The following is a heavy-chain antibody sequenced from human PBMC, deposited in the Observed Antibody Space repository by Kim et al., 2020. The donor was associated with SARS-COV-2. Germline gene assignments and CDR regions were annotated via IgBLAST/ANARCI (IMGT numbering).Heavy chain of an antibody. CDR2: IIPIFGTA. CDR3: ARGKSGLYGMDV. J-gene: IGHJ6*02. V-gene: IGHV1-69*13. Sequence: SVKVSCKASGGTFSSYAISWVRQAPGQGLEWMGGIIPIFGTANYAQKFQGRVTITADESTSTAYMELSSLRSEDTAVYYCARGKSGLYGMDVWGQGTTVTVSS. D-gene: IGHD3-10*01. CDR1: GGTFSSYA.